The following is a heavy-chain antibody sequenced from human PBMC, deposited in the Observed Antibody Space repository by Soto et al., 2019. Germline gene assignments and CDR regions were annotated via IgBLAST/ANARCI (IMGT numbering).Heavy chain of an antibody. CDR1: GFTFSSYA. CDR2: ISTNGGST. CDR3: VKGEYYYDSSSYYPFDY. Sequence: PGGSLRLSCSASGFTFSSYAMHWVRQAPGKGLEYVSSISTNGGSTHYADSVKGRFTISRDNSKNKQYLQMSSLRADDTAVYYCVKGEYYYDSSSYYPFDYWGQGT. V-gene: IGHV3-64D*06. D-gene: IGHD3-22*01. J-gene: IGHJ4*02.